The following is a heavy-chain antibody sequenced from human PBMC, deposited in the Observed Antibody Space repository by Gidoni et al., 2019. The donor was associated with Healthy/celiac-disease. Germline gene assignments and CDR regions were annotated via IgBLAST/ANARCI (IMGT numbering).Heavy chain of an antibody. Sequence: QVQLQESGPGLVQPSQTLSLTCTVPGGSLSSGGYYWSWIRQHPGKGLEWIGYIYYSGSTYYNPSLKSRVTISVDTSKNQFSLKLSSVTAADTAVYYCARDMGGGLEWLSGGMDVWGQGTTVTV. J-gene: IGHJ6*02. V-gene: IGHV4-31*03. CDR2: IYYSGST. CDR1: GGSLSSGGYY. CDR3: ARDMGGGLEWLSGGMDV. D-gene: IGHD3-3*01.